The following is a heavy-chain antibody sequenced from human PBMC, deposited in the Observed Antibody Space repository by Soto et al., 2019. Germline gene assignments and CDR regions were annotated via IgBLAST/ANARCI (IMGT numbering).Heavy chain of an antibody. D-gene: IGHD3-22*01. CDR3: AKVFYYYDSSGYYYFDY. CDR1: GFTFSSYA. CDR2: ISGSGSTI. V-gene: IGHV3-23*01. Sequence: GGSLRLSCAASGFTFSSYAVSWVRQAPGKGPEWISSISGSGSTIYYADSVKGRFTISRDNSKNTLYLQMSSRRAEDTAVYYCAKVFYYYDSSGYYYFDYWGQGTLVTVSS. J-gene: IGHJ4*02.